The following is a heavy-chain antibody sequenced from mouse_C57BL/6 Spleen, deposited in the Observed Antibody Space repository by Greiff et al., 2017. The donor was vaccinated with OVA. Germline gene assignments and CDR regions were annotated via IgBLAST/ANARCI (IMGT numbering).Heavy chain of an antibody. J-gene: IGHJ1*03. CDR2: IRNKANGYTT. D-gene: IGHD1-1*01. CDR3: ARGDYGSSYWYFDV. CDR1: GFTFTDYY. Sequence: EVQRVESGGGLVQPGGSLSLSCAASGFTFTDYYMSWVRQPPGKALEWLGFIRNKANGYTTEYSASVKGRFTISRDNSQSILYLQMNALRAEDSATYYCARGDYGSSYWYFDVWGTGTTVTVSS. V-gene: IGHV7-3*01.